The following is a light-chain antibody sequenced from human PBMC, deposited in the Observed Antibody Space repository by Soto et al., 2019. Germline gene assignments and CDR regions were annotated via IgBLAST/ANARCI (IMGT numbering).Light chain of an antibody. CDR2: AAS. J-gene: IGKJ5*01. V-gene: IGKV1-9*01. CDR3: QQTYSSLQH. Sequence: QLTPSPSSLSASVGDRLTITCRASQGISSYLAWYQQKPGKAPKLLIYAASTLQSGVPSRFSGSGSGTEFTLTIRNVQPEDLATYYCQQTYSSLQHFGQGTRLEI. CDR1: QGISSY.